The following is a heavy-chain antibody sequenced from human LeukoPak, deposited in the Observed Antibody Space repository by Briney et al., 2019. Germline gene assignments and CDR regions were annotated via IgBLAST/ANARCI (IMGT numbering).Heavy chain of an antibody. CDR1: GFTFSSYW. CDR3: TTDGSSGEFDP. D-gene: IGHD6-19*01. J-gene: IGHJ5*02. CDR2: IKSKTDGGTT. V-gene: IGHV3-15*01. Sequence: PGGSLRLSCAASGFTFSSYWMSWVRQAPGKGLEWVGRIKSKTDGGTTDYAAPVKGRFTISRDDSKNTLYLQMNSLKTEDTAVYYCTTDGSSGEFDPWGQGTLVTVSS.